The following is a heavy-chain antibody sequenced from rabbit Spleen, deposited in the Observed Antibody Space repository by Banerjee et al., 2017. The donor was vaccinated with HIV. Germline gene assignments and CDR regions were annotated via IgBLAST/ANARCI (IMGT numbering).Heavy chain of an antibody. CDR2: IYTSSGST. V-gene: IGHV1S47*01. CDR3: AKDMGVAAGYFFNL. D-gene: IGHD4-1*01. CDR1: GFSFSNTYY. J-gene: IGHJ4*01. Sequence: QEQLVESGGGLVQPEGSLTLTCKASGFSFSNTYYMCWVRQAPGKGPEWIACIYTSSGSTYYASWVNGRFSISRSTSLNTVTLQMTSLTAADTATYFCAKDMGVAAGYFFNLWGPGTLVTVS.